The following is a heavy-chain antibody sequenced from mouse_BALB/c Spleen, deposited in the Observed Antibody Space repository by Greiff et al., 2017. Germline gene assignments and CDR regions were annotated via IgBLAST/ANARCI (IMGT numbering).Heavy chain of an antibody. CDR2: ISYSGST. D-gene: IGHD3-3*01. J-gene: IGHJ4*01. CDR1: GYSITSDYA. Sequence: EVKLEESGPGLVKPSQSLSLTCTVTGYSITSDYAWNWIRQFPGNKLEWMGYISYSGSTSYNPSLKSRISITRDTSKNQFFLQLNSVTTEDTATYYCARWGRGGAMDYWGQGTSVTVSS. V-gene: IGHV3-2*02. CDR3: ARWGRGGAMDY.